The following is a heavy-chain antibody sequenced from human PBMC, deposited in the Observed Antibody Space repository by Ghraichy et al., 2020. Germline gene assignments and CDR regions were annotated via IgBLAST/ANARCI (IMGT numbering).Heavy chain of an antibody. CDR2: IYPGDSNT. J-gene: IGHJ5*02. CDR1: GYIFTNYW. D-gene: IGHD6-19*01. Sequence: GESLNISCKGSGYIFTNYWIAWVRQMPGKGLEWMGIIYPGDSNTRYSPSFQGQVTISADTSITTAYLQWSSLKASDTAIYYCARHRRIESGTSGWSNWFDPWGQGTLVTVSS. V-gene: IGHV5-51*01. CDR3: ARHRRIESGTSGWSNWFDP.